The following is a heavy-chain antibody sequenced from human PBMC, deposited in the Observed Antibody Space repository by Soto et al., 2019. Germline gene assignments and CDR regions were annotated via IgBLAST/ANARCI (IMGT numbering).Heavy chain of an antibody. CDR3: ARLGGYVSVGYYYLWDS. CDR1: DGSMNSDSSY. D-gene: IGHD3-22*01. Sequence: SETLSLTCRVSDGSMNSDSSYWGWIRQPPGKGLEWIGVINHSGSTYHNLSLKGRVTMSVDASRNQFSLKFTSMTAADTAVYYCARLGGYVSVGYYYLWDSWGQGTMVTVSS. J-gene: IGHJ4*02. V-gene: IGHV4-39*01. CDR2: INHSGST.